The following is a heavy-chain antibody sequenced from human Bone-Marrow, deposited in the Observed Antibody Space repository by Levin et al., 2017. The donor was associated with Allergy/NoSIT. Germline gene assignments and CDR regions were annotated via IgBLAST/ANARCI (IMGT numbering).Heavy chain of an antibody. Sequence: TSETLSLTCAVSGDSISSHHYWNWVRQPPGKGLEWIGEIYHRGNTNYNPSLKSRLTISVDKSKNQFSLRLTSATAADTAIYYCARGFLSSGWQYYFDLWGQGALVTVSS. D-gene: IGHD6-19*01. CDR1: GDSISSHHY. CDR2: IYHRGNT. CDR3: ARGFLSSGWQYYFDL. J-gene: IGHJ4*02. V-gene: IGHV4-4*02.